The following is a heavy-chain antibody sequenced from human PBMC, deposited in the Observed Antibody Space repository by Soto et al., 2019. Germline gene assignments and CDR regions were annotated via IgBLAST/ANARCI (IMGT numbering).Heavy chain of an antibody. CDR2: ISGSGGST. CDR3: AKDRYGGNSPLGMDV. CDR1: GFTFSSYA. J-gene: IGHJ6*02. D-gene: IGHD4-17*01. V-gene: IGHV3-23*01. Sequence: EVQLLESGGGLVQPGGSLRLSCAASGFTFSSYAMTWVRQAPGKGLEWVSAISGSGGSTYYADSVKGRFTISRDNSKNSLYLQMNRLRAEDTAVYYCAKDRYGGNSPLGMDVWGQGTTVTVSS.